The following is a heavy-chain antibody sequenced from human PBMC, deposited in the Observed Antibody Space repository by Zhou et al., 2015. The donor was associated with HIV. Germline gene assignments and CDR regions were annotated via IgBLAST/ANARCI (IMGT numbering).Heavy chain of an antibody. J-gene: IGHJ3*02. CDR3: ARDYATQAFDI. CDR1: GFTFSDYY. D-gene: IGHD2-2*01. CDR2: ISSSGSTI. V-gene: IGHV3-11*01. Sequence: QVRLVESGGGLVKPGGSLTLSCVVSGFTFSDYYMTWIRQAPGKGLEWVAYISSSGSTISYTDSVKGRFTVSRDNAKKSLYLQMNGLRVEDTAIYFCARDYATQAFDIWGQGTMVTVSS.